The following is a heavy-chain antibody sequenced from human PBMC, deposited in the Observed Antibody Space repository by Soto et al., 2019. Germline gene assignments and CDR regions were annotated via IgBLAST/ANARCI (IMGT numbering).Heavy chain of an antibody. J-gene: IGHJ5*02. D-gene: IGHD2-2*01. CDR1: GLSLSNGRLG. CDR3: ALIKDCSRTDCYLASFDP. V-gene: IGHV2-26*01. Sequence: SGHTLVNPTETLTLTCTVSGLSLSNGRLGVSWIRQPPGKALEWRAHIFSNDDKSYSTSLKSRLTISKDTSRSQVVLTMTNMDTVDSATYYCALIKDCSRTDCYLASFDPWGQGTLVTVSS. CDR2: IFSNDDK.